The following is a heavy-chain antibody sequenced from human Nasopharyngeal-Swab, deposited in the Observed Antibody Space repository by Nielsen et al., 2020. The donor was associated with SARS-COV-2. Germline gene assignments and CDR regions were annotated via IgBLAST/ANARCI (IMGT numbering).Heavy chain of an antibody. J-gene: IGHJ6*03. V-gene: IGHV4-34*01. D-gene: IGHD3-10*01. Sequence: WIRQPPGEELEWIGEINHSGSTNYNPSLKSRVTISVDTSKNQFSLKLSSVTAADTAVYYCARGQPGVRGIYYYYYYYMDVWGKGTTVTVSS. CDR3: ARGQPGVRGIYYYYYYYMDV. CDR2: INHSGST.